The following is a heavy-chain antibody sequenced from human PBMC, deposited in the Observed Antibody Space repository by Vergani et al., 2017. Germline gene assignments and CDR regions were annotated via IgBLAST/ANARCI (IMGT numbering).Heavy chain of an antibody. CDR2: ISGSGGST. V-gene: IGHV3-23*01. J-gene: IGHJ4*02. CDR3: ATDSKYYGSGWSYLFNY. CDR1: GFTFSSYA. D-gene: IGHD6-19*01. Sequence: EVQLLESGGGLVQPGGSLRLSCAASGFTFSSYAMSWVRQAPGKGLEWVSVISGSGGSTYYADSVKGRFTISRDKSKNTLYLQMNSLRAEDTAVYYCATDSKYYGSGWSYLFNYWGQGTLVTVSS.